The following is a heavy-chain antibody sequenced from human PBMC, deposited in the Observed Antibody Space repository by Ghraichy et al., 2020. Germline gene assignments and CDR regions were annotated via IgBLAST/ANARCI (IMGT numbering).Heavy chain of an antibody. Sequence: SQTLSLTFAISGDSVSSNSAAWNWIRQSPSRGLEWLGRTYYRSKWYNDYAVSVKSRITINPDTSKNQFSLQLNSVTPEDTAVYYCARVPAYYDFWSGSNWFDPWGQGTLVTVSS. CDR2: TYYRSKWYN. CDR1: GDSVSSNSAA. V-gene: IGHV6-1*01. CDR3: ARVPAYYDFWSGSNWFDP. J-gene: IGHJ5*02. D-gene: IGHD3-3*01.